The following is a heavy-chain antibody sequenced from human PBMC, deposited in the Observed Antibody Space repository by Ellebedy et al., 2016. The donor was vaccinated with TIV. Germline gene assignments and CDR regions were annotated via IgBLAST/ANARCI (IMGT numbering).Heavy chain of an antibody. CDR3: ARDRGGGELLGSHFDY. CDR1: GFTFSSYG. V-gene: IGHV3-33*01. J-gene: IGHJ4*02. CDR2: IWYDGSNK. D-gene: IGHD1-26*01. Sequence: PGGSLRLSCAASGFTFSSYGMHWVRQAPGKGLELVAVIWYDGSNKYYADSVKGRFTISRDNSKNTLYLQMNSLRAEDTAVYYCARDRGGGELLGSHFDYWGQGTLVTVSS.